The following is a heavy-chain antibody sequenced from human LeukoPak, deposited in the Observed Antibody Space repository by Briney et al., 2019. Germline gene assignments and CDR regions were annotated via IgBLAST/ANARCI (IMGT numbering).Heavy chain of an antibody. CDR2: IYYSGST. J-gene: IGHJ4*02. CDR1: GGSISSGDYY. D-gene: IGHD3-22*01. V-gene: IGHV4-30-4*01. Sequence: SETLSLTCTVSGGSISSGDYYWSWIRQPPGKGLEWIGYIYYSGSTYYNPSLKSRVTISVDTSKNQFSLKLSSVTAAGTAVYYCARTKTDYYDMEYYFDYWGQGTLVTVSS. CDR3: ARTKTDYYDMEYYFDY.